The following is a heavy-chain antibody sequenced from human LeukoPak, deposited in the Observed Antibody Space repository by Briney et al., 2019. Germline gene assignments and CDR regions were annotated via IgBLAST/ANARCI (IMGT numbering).Heavy chain of an antibody. CDR1: GGSISSGDYY. CDR3: ARGPNYVRGSYRYLDY. CDR2: IYYSGST. D-gene: IGHD3-16*02. J-gene: IGHJ4*02. V-gene: IGHV4-30-4*01. Sequence: PSQTLSLTCTVSGGSISSGDYYWSWIRQPPGKGLEWIGYIYYSGSTSYNPSLKSRLTMSVDTSKNQYSLKLSSVSAADTGVYYCARGPNYVRGSYRYLDYWGQGTLVTVSS.